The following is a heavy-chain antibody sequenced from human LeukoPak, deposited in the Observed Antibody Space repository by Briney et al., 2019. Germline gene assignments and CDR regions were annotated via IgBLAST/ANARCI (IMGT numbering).Heavy chain of an antibody. V-gene: IGHV3-9*03. CDR1: GFTFDDHA. CDR3: AKGLNLYDAFDI. CDR2: ISWNSGSI. D-gene: IGHD1-14*01. Sequence: GRSLRLSCAASGFTFDDHAMHWVRQAPGKGLEWVSGISWNSGSIGYADSVKGRFTISRDNAKNSLYLRMNSLRAEDMALYYCAKGLNLYDAFDIWGQGTMVTVSS. J-gene: IGHJ3*02.